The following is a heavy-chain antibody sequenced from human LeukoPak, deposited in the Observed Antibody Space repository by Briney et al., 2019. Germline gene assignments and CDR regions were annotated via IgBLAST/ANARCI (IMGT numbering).Heavy chain of an antibody. V-gene: IGHV3-48*04. Sequence: GGSLRLSCVASGFTFSSYSMNWVRQAPGKGLEWVSYISSSSRTMYYADSVKGRFTISRENAENSLYLQMNSLRVEDTAVYYCARERSGFGDYGERDSLDYWGQGTLVTVSS. D-gene: IGHD4-17*01. CDR1: GFTFSSYS. J-gene: IGHJ4*02. CDR3: ARERSGFGDYGERDSLDY. CDR2: ISSSSRTM.